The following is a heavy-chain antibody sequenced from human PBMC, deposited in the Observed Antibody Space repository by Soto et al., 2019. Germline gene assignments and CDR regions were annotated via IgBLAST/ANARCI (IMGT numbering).Heavy chain of an antibody. D-gene: IGHD3-10*02. CDR1: GGTCSTKYA. J-gene: IGHJ5*02. Sequence: GASVKSAGKAAGGTCSTKYAMSWLRQAPGEGLEWMGGITPSFGTRDYAQKFQDRVTITADASTSIVYMELTSLRSQDTAVYYCANSPGFGGYYVAWGQGNLVTVSS. CDR2: ITPSFGTR. V-gene: IGHV1-69*13. CDR3: ANSPGFGGYYVA.